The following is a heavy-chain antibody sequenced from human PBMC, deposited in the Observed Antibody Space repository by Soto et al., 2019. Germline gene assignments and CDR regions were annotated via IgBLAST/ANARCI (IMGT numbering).Heavy chain of an antibody. J-gene: IGHJ6*02. CDR1: GYGFSTFW. V-gene: IGHV5-51*01. CDR3: ARLPQDYYYHGMDV. CDR2: IYPSDSDT. Sequence: GESLKISCKGSGYGFSTFWIGWVRQMPGKGLEWMGIIYPSDSDTRYSPSFQGQVTISADKSSRTAYLQWSSLKASDSAMYYCARLPQDYYYHGMDVWGQGTKVTVSS.